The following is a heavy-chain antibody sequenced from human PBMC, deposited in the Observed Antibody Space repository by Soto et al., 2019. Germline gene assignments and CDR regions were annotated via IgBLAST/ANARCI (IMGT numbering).Heavy chain of an antibody. D-gene: IGHD2-2*01. CDR1: GGSISSYY. Sequence: QVQLQESGPGLVKPSETLSLTCTVSGGSISSYYWSWIRQPAGKGLEWIGRIYTSGSTNYNPSLKSRVTMSVDTSKNQFSLKLSSVTAADTAVYYCAREDIVVVPVTQSYYYYYGMDVWGQGTTVTVSS. J-gene: IGHJ6*02. CDR2: IYTSGST. V-gene: IGHV4-4*07. CDR3: AREDIVVVPVTQSYYYYYGMDV.